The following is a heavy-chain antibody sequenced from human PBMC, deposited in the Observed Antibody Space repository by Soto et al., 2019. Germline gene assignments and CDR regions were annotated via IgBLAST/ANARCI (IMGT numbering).Heavy chain of an antibody. V-gene: IGHV1-69*01. J-gene: IGHJ5*02. CDR1: GGGNLRDYR. CDR3: AGGGDGYNYSAVS. CDR2: IIPKLGSE. D-gene: IGHD5-12*01. Sequence: QVQLVQSGAGVKEPGSSVKVSCKASGGGNLRDYRTTWVRRAPGQGLEWMGGIIPKLGSENYAQNFQGRVTITADESTNTGYMELRSLRSHATAVYYCAGGGDGYNYSAVSWGQGTPVTVSA.